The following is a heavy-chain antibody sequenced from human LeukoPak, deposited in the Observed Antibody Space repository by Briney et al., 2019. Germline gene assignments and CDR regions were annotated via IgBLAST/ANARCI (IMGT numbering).Heavy chain of an antibody. V-gene: IGHV3-23*01. D-gene: IGHD1-26*01. Sequence: QSGGSLRLSCAASGFAFSSYAMNWVRQAPGKGLEWVSAISGSGGNTHYADSVKGRFTISRDNSKNTLYLQMNSLRGEDTAVYYRAERRGGSTGGVDYWGQGTLVTVSS. CDR1: GFAFSSYA. J-gene: IGHJ4*02. CDR3: AERRGGSTGGVDY. CDR2: ISGSGGNT.